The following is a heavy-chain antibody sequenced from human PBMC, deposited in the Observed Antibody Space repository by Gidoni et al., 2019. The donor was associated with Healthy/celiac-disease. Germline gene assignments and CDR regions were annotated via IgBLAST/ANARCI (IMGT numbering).Heavy chain of an antibody. V-gene: IGHV4-59*08. CDR1: GGSISSYY. CDR3: ARHISGATTYFDY. J-gene: IGHJ4*02. Sequence: QVQLQESGPGLVKPSETLSLTCTVSGGSISSYYWSWFRQPPGKGLEWIGYIYYSGSTNYNPSLKSRVTISVDTPKNQFSLKLSSVTAADTAVYYCARHISGATTYFDYWGQGTLVTVSS. D-gene: IGHD1-26*01. CDR2: IYYSGST.